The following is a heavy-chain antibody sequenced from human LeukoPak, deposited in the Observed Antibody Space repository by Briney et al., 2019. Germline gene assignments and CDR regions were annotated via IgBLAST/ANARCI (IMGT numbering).Heavy chain of an antibody. CDR3: TTWVGAHFDF. CDR1: GFTFSSYG. Sequence: GGSLRLSCAASGFTFSSYGMHWVRQAPGKGLEWVATIWYDGSNKYYADSVKGRFTISRDNSKNTLSLQMNSLRAEDAAVYFCTTWVGAHFDFWGQGTLVTVSS. D-gene: IGHD1-26*01. CDR2: IWYDGSNK. J-gene: IGHJ4*02. V-gene: IGHV3-33*01.